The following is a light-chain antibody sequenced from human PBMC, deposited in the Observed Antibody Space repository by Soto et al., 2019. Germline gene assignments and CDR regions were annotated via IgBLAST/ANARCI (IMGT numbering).Light chain of an antibody. J-gene: IGLJ1*01. Sequence: QSVLKQPPSVSRAPGARGTLPRTGGRSKNGAGYDVHWYQQLPGTAPNPLIYGNSDRPSGVPDRFSGSKSGTSASLAITGLQAEDEADYYCQSYDSSLSGYVFGTRTKVTVL. V-gene: IGLV1-40*01. CDR2: GNS. CDR3: QSYDSSLSGYV. CDR1: RSKNGAGYD.